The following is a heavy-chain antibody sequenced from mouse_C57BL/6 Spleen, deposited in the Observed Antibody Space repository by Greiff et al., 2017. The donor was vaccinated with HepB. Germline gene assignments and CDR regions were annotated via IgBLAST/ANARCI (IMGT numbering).Heavy chain of an antibody. Sequence: EVHLVESGGGLVKPGGSLKLSCAASGFTFSSYAMSWVRQTPEKRLEWVATISDGGSYTYYPDNVKGRFTISRDNAKNNLYLQMSHLKSEDTAMYYCAREDYYYGSSRFAYWGQGTLVTVSA. CDR3: AREDYYYGSSRFAY. V-gene: IGHV5-4*01. CDR2: ISDGGSYT. CDR1: GFTFSSYA. D-gene: IGHD1-1*01. J-gene: IGHJ3*01.